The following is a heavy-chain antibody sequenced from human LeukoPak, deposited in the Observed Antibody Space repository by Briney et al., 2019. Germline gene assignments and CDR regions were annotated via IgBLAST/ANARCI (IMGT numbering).Heavy chain of an antibody. Sequence: SETLSLTCTVSGGSISSGGYYWSWIRQHPGKGLEWIGYIYYSGSTNYNPSLKSRVTISVDTSKNQFSLKLSSVTAADTAVYYCARSMIVNAFDIWGQGTMVTVSS. J-gene: IGHJ3*02. D-gene: IGHD3-22*01. V-gene: IGHV4-61*08. CDR2: IYYSGST. CDR1: GGSISSGGYY. CDR3: ARSMIVNAFDI.